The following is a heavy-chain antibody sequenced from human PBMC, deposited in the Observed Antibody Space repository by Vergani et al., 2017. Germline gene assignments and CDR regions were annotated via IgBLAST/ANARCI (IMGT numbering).Heavy chain of an antibody. Sequence: QVQLVQSGSEVRKPGASVKVSCQVSGYSLTELTIHWVRQAPGKGLEWMGGFDPEHGEVTFAHHIQGRVTMTEDRSTDTAYMELSSLRPEDTALYYCAIVTGYYGSSGYYLDYWGQGTLVTVSS. CDR2: FDPEHGEV. CDR1: GYSLTELT. J-gene: IGHJ4*02. CDR3: AIVTGYYGSSGYYLDY. V-gene: IGHV1-24*01. D-gene: IGHD3-22*01.